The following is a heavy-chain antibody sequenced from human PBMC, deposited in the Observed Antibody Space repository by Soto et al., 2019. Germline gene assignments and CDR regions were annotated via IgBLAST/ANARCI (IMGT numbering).Heavy chain of an antibody. Sequence: PSETLSLTCTVSGGSISSGDYYWSWIRQPPGKGLEWIGYIYYSGSTYYNPSLKSRVTISVDTSKNQFSLKLSSVTAADTAVYYCARVKARGVNFDYWGQGTLVTVSS. CDR1: GGSISSGDYY. CDR3: ARVKARGVNFDY. V-gene: IGHV4-30-4*01. D-gene: IGHD3-10*01. J-gene: IGHJ4*02. CDR2: IYYSGST.